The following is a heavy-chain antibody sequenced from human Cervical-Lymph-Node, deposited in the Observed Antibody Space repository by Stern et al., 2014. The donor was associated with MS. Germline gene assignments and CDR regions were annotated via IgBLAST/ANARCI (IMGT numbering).Heavy chain of an antibody. J-gene: IGHJ4*02. CDR3: ARGLTNVDY. CDR2: IYYSGST. Sequence: VQLEESGPGLVKPSETLSLTCTVSGGSISSYYWSWIRQPPGKGLEWIGYIYYSGSTNYNPSLKSRVTISVDTSKNQFSLKLSSVTAADTAVYYCARGLTNVDYWGQGTLVTVPS. V-gene: IGHV4-59*01. CDR1: GGSISSYY.